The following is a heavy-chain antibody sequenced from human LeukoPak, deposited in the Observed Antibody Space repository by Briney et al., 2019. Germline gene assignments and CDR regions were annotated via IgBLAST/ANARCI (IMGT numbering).Heavy chain of an antibody. Sequence: GGSLRLSCAASGFTFSDYYMSWIRQAPGKGLEWVSYISSSGSTIYYADSVKGRFTISRDNAKNSLYLQMNSLRAEDTAVYYCARVGNVIKVRGVMGAYGDYWGQGTLVTVSS. CDR2: ISSSGSTI. CDR1: GFTFSDYY. J-gene: IGHJ4*02. D-gene: IGHD3-10*01. V-gene: IGHV3-11*01. CDR3: ARVGNVIKVRGVMGAYGDY.